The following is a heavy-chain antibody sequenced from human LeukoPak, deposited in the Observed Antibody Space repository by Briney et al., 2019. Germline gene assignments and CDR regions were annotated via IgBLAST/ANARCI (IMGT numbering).Heavy chain of an antibody. J-gene: IGHJ6*03. CDR3: ARRMANWGYYYYYMDV. CDR2: IYYSGST. V-gene: IGHV4-39*07. Sequence: SETLSLTCTVSGGSISSSSYYWGWIRQPPGKGLEWIGSIYYSGSTYYNPSLKSRVTISVDTSKNQFSLKLSSVTAADTAVYYCARRMANWGYYYYYMDVWGKGTTVTVSS. D-gene: IGHD7-27*01. CDR1: GGSISSSSYY.